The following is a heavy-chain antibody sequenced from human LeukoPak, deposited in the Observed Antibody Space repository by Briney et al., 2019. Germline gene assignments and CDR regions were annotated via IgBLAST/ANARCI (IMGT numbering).Heavy chain of an antibody. Sequence: GASVKVSCKASGYTFTAYYMHWVRQAPGQGLEWMGWINPKSGGTNYPQKFQGRVTMTRDTSISTAYMELSRLRSDDTAVYYCARVPMIVVERSDDYWGQGTLVTVSS. CDR1: GYTFTAYY. D-gene: IGHD3-22*01. V-gene: IGHV1-2*02. J-gene: IGHJ4*02. CDR2: INPKSGGT. CDR3: ARVPMIVVERSDDY.